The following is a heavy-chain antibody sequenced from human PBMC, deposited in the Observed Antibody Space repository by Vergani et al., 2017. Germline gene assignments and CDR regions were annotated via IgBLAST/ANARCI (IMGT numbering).Heavy chain of an antibody. J-gene: IGHJ4*02. CDR2: IYYSGST. Sequence: QVQLQESGPGLVKPSETLSLTCTVSGGSISSYYWSWIRQPPGKGLEWIGYIYYSGSTNYNPSLKSRVTISVDTSKNQFSLKLSSVTAADTAVYYCARGFLTDIVVVVAATGGYYFDYWGQGTLVTVSS. CDR3: ARGFLTDIVVVVAATGGYYFDY. D-gene: IGHD2-15*01. CDR1: GGSISSYY. V-gene: IGHV4-59*01.